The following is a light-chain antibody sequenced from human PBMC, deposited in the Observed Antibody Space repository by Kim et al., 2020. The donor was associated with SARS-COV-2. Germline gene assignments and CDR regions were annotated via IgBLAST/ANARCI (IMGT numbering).Light chain of an antibody. V-gene: IGLV3-25*03. CDR2: RDK. J-gene: IGLJ2*01. CDR3: QSADISGTSWI. CDR1: ALPKQF. Sequence: SPGQTARITCSGEALPKQFGYWYQQRPGRAPILVLYRDKERPSWIPARFSGSRSGTTLTLTITGVQTEDEADYFCQSADISGTSWIFGGGTQLTVL.